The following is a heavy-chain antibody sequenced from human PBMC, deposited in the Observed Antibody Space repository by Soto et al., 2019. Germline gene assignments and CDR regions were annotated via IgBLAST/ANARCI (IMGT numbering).Heavy chain of an antibody. V-gene: IGHV3-30*18. J-gene: IGHJ4*02. CDR3: AKPRQITSLLLYYVDY. Sequence: QVQLVESGGGVVQPGRSLRLSCAASGFTFSSYGMHWVRQAPGKGLEWVAVISYDGSNKYYADSVKGRFTISRDNSKNTLYLQMNSLRAEDTAVYYCAKPRQITSLLLYYVDYWGQGTLVTVSS. D-gene: IGHD2-15*01. CDR1: GFTFSSYG. CDR2: ISYDGSNK.